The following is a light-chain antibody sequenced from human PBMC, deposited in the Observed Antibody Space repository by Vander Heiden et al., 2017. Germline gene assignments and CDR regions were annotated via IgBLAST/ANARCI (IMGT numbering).Light chain of an antibody. CDR3: QQYNNWPPLT. V-gene: IGKV3-15*01. J-gene: IGKJ4*01. CDR2: GAS. Sequence: EIVMTQSPATLSVSPGERATLSCRASQSVSSNLAWYQQKPGQAPRLLIYGASTRATGIPARFSGSGAGKEFTLTINSRQSEDVAVYYCQQYNNWPPLTFGGGTKVDIK. CDR1: QSVSSN.